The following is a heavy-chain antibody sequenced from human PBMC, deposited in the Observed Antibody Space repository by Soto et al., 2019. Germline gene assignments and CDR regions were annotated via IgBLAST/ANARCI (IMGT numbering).Heavy chain of an antibody. CDR1: GGSISPYY. J-gene: IGHJ3*02. CDR3: ARDRGSKRGLTDAFNI. D-gene: IGHD3-10*01. Sequence: QVQLQESGPGLVKPSETLSLTCTVSGGSISPYYWNWIRQPPGKGLEWIGYIYYTESTNYNPSLKSRVTISVDTSKNQFSLKLKSVTAADTAVYYCARDRGSKRGLTDAFNIWGQGTVVTVSA. CDR2: IYYTEST. V-gene: IGHV4-59*01.